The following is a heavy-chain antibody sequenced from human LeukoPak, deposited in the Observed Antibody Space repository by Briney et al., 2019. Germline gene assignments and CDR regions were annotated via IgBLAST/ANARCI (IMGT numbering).Heavy chain of an antibody. CDR3: ARSTVVIGYFDL. J-gene: IGHJ2*01. CDR1: GYTFTSYA. CDR2: INAGNGNT. Sequence: GASVKVSCKASGYTFTSYAMHWVRQAPGQRLEWMGWINAGNGNTKYLQKFQGRVTITRDTSASTAYVELSSLRSEDTAVYYCARSTVVIGYFDLWGRGTLVTVSS. D-gene: IGHD4-23*01. V-gene: IGHV1-3*01.